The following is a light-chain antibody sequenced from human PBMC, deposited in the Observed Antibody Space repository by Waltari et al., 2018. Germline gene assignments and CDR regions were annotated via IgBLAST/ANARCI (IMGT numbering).Light chain of an antibody. CDR2: YAS. V-gene: IGKV1-16*01. CDR3: QQYHSAPFT. CDR1: QGISSY. Sequence: DIQMTKSPSSLSASVGYRVTITCRASQGISSYLAWYQQKPGKAPKPLIYYASNLESGVPSRFSGSGSGTEFTLTISSLQPEDFASYYCQQYHSAPFTFGPGTKLDIK. J-gene: IGKJ3*01.